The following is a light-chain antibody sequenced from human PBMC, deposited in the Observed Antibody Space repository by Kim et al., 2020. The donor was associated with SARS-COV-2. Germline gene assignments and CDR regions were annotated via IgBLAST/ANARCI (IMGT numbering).Light chain of an antibody. CDR1: QSVSSTN. J-gene: IGKJ1*01. CDR2: GAS. CDR3: QQYDSSPRT. Sequence: SPGERATLSCRASQSVSSTNLAWYQQRSGQAPRLLIYGASTRATGIPDRFSGSGSGTDFTLTISRLEPEDFVVYYCQQYDSSPRTFGQGTKVEIK. V-gene: IGKV3-20*01.